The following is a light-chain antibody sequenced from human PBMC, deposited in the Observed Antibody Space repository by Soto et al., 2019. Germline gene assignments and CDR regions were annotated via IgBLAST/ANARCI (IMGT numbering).Light chain of an antibody. V-gene: IGLV2-11*01. J-gene: IGLJ1*01. CDR2: DVN. Sequence: QSVLTQPRSVSGSPGQSVTICCTRTSSDVANYNYVSWYQQHPGKAPKLMIYDVNKRPSGVPYRFSGSKSGNTASLTISGLQAEDEADYYCCSYAGTYTRVFGTGTKVTVL. CDR1: SSDVANYNY. CDR3: CSYAGTYTRV.